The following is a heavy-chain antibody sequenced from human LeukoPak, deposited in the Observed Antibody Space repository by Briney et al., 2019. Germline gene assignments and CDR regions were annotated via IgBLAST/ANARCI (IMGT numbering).Heavy chain of an antibody. CDR2: ISGSGGST. CDR1: GFTFSSYG. V-gene: IGHV3-23*01. Sequence: GGSLRLSCAASGFTFSSYGMSWVRQAPGKGLEWVSAISGSGGSTYYADSVKGRFTISRDNSKNTLYLQMNSLRAEDTAVYYCAKDAYGDYVGNIDYWGQGTLVTVSS. CDR3: AKDAYGDYVGNIDY. D-gene: IGHD4-17*01. J-gene: IGHJ4*02.